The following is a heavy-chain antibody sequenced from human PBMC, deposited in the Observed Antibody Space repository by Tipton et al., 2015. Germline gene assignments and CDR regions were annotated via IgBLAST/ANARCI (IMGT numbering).Heavy chain of an antibody. V-gene: IGHV4-38-2*01. J-gene: IGHJ4*02. Sequence: GLVKPSDTLSLTCAVSAYSISSDYYWGWIRQPPGKGLEWIGSIHYSGDTYYNPPLTSRASISVDASKNQFSLTLTSVTAADTAFYYCARGDDSTAMATGFDYWGQGLLVTVSS. CDR2: IHYSGDT. CDR3: ARGDDSTAMATGFDY. CDR1: AYSISSDYY. D-gene: IGHD5-18*01.